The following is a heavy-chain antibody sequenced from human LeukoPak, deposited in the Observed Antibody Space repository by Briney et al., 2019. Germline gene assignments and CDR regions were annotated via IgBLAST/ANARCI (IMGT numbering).Heavy chain of an antibody. J-gene: IGHJ4*02. D-gene: IGHD1-1*01. CDR3: AREDERVLLDYFDY. CDR1: GDSISSSPYY. CDR2: IYHSGST. Sequence: KPSETLSLTCTVSGDSISSSPYYWGWIRQPPGKGLEWIGSIYHSGSTYYNPSLRSRVTISVDTSKNQFSLKLSSVTAADTAVYYCAREDERVLLDYFDYWGQGTLVTVSS. V-gene: IGHV4-39*07.